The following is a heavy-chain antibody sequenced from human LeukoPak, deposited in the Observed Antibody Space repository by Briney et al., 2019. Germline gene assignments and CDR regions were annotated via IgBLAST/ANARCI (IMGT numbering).Heavy chain of an antibody. D-gene: IGHD2-2*01. V-gene: IGHV1-69*13. Sequence: SVKVSCKASGGTFSSYAISWVRQAPGQGLEWMGGIIPIFGTANYAQKFQGRVTITADEPTSTAYMELSSLRSEDTAVYYCATRYLGVVPAAYFDYWGQGTLVTVSS. CDR2: IIPIFGTA. J-gene: IGHJ4*02. CDR1: GGTFSSYA. CDR3: ATRYLGVVPAAYFDY.